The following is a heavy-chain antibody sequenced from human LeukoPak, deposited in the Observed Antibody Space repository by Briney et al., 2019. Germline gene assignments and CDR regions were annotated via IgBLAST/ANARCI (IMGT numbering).Heavy chain of an antibody. CDR2: MNPNSGNT. CDR1: GYSFTGYD. D-gene: IGHD2-2*01. Sequence: ASVKVSCKASGYSFTGYDINWLRQATGQGLEWMGWMNPNSGNTGYAQKFQGRVTMTRNTSRSTAYMELSSLISELTAVSYSARGFRYCSSTSCRDYWGQGTLVTVSS. J-gene: IGHJ4*02. V-gene: IGHV1-8*02. CDR3: ARGFRYCSSTSCRDY.